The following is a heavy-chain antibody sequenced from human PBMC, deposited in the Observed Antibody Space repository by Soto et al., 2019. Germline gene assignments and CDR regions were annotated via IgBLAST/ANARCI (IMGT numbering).Heavy chain of an antibody. V-gene: IGHV4-4*02. CDR2: IYHSGST. J-gene: IGHJ4*02. D-gene: IGHD3-10*01. CDR3: ARTTEMVRGVISLDY. Sequence: PSETLSLTCAVSGGSISSSNWWSWVRQPPGKGLEWIGEIYHSGSTNYNPSLKSRVTISVDKSKNQFSLKLSSVTAADTAVYYCARTTEMVRGVISLDYWGQGTLVTVS. CDR1: GGSISSSNW.